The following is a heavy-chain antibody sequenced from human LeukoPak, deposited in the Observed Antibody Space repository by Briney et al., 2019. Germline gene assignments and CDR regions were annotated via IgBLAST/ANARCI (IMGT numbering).Heavy chain of an antibody. CDR1: GGSISSSSYY. D-gene: IGHD2-2*01. CDR3: ARRPSRSRPIDY. Sequence: SETLSLTCTVSGGSISSSSYYWGWIRQPPGRTLEWIGSIYYSGSTYYNPSLKSRVTISVDTSKNQFSLKLSSVTAADTAVYYCARRPSRSRPIDYWGQGTLVTVSS. J-gene: IGHJ4*02. CDR2: IYYSGST. V-gene: IGHV4-39*07.